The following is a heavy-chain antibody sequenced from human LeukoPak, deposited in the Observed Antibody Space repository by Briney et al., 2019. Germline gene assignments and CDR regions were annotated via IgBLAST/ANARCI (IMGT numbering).Heavy chain of an antibody. J-gene: IGHJ4*02. D-gene: IGHD6-19*01. Sequence: RTSETLSLTCVVYGGSFSGYYWSWIRQPPGKGLEWIGEINHSGSTNYNPSLKSRVTISVDTSKNQFSLKLSSVTAADTAVYYCARGLGIAVAGTGGIYFDYWGQGTLVTVSS. CDR3: ARGLGIAVAGTGGIYFDY. CDR2: INHSGST. CDR1: GGSFSGYY. V-gene: IGHV4-34*01.